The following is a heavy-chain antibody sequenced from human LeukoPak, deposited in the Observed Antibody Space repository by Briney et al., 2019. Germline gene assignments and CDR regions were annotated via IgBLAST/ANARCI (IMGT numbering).Heavy chain of an antibody. CDR1: GFTFSTYA. CDR3: AKGTGSSGWYLPDY. J-gene: IGHJ4*02. V-gene: IGHV3-23*01. CDR2: ISGSGDST. Sequence: PGGSRRLSCAASGFTFSTYAMNWVRQAPGKGLEWVSGISGSGDSTYYAKSVKGRFTISRDNSKNTLYLQMNSLRAEDTAVYYCAKGTGSSGWYLPDYWGQGTPVTVSS. D-gene: IGHD6-19*01.